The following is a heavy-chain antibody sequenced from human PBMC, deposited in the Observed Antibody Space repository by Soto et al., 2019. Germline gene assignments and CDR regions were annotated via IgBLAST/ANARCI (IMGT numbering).Heavy chain of an antibody. V-gene: IGHV4-30-4*01. CDR1: GGSISSEYYH. Sequence: QVQLQESGPGLVRPSQTLSLTCTVSGGSISSEYYHWTWIRQAPGKGPEWIGYIHYRGSVHYNPSLQSRLTMSVDTSKNLFSLKLSSVTAADTAVYFCAREDDGGDRDYYGLDVWGQGTTVTVSS. J-gene: IGHJ6*02. CDR2: IHYRGSV. D-gene: IGHD2-21*02. CDR3: AREDDGGDRDYYGLDV.